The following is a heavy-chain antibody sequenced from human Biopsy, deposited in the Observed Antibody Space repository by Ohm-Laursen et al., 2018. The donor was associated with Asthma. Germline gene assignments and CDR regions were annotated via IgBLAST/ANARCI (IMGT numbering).Heavy chain of an antibody. V-gene: IGHV4-34*01. D-gene: IGHD1-1*01. CDR2: INHSGST. CDR1: GGSFSGYY. Sequence: SETLSLTCAVYGGSFSGYYWSWIRQPPGKGLEWIGEINHSGSTNYNPSLKSRLTISVDTSKKQLSLQLSSVTAADTAVYYCARDGGLTSYPGTFHIGGQGTMVTVSS. CDR3: ARDGGLTSYPGTFHI. J-gene: IGHJ3*02.